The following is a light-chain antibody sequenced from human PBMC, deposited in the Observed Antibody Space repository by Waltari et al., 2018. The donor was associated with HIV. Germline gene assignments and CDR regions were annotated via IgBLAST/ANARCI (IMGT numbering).Light chain of an antibody. CDR2: GAS. Sequence: EILMTQSPATLSVSPGERATLSCRASQSVSSNLAWYQQKPGQAPRLLIYGASTRATGIPARFSGSGSVTDFTLTISSLQSEDFAVYYCQQYNNWPLAFGQGTKVEIK. J-gene: IGKJ1*01. CDR3: QQYNNWPLA. V-gene: IGKV3-15*01. CDR1: QSVSSN.